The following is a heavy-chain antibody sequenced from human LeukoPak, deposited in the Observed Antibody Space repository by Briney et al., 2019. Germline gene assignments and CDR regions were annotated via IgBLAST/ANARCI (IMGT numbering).Heavy chain of an antibody. D-gene: IGHD3-22*01. CDR2: ISYDGSNK. V-gene: IGHV3-30-3*01. CDR1: GFTFSSYA. Sequence: GGSLRLSCAASGFTFSSYAMHWVRQAPGKGLEWVAVISYDGSNKYYADSVKGRFTISRDNSKNTLYLQMNSLRAEDTAVYYCARGRSITMIVAHYWGQGTLVTVSS. J-gene: IGHJ4*02. CDR3: ARGRSITMIVAHY.